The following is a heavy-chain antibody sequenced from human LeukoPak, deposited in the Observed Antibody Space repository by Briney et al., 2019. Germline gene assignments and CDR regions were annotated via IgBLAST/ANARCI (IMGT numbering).Heavy chain of an antibody. CDR1: RFTFSNAW. D-gene: IGHD3-22*01. Sequence: GGSLRLSCAASRFTFSNAWMSWVRQAPGKGLEWVGRIKSKTDGGTTDYAAPVKGRFTISRDDSKNTLYLQMNSLKTEDTAVYYCTTDSSGYYYRDYWGQGTLVTVSS. CDR3: TTDSSGYYYRDY. V-gene: IGHV3-15*01. CDR2: IKSKTDGGTT. J-gene: IGHJ4*02.